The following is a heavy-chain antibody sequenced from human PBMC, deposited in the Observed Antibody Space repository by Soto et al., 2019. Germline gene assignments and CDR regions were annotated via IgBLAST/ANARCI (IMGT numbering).Heavy chain of an antibody. CDR3: ARDRLHSYASITFDY. Sequence: QVQLVQSGAEVKKPGASVKVSCKASGYTFTTYGISWVRQAPGQGLEWMGWISTYSGNTDYAQSLQGRVTKTTDTSTNTAYMELRSLSSDDTAVYYCARDRLHSYASITFDYWGQGGLVTDST. D-gene: IGHD3-10*01. J-gene: IGHJ4*02. CDR1: GYTFTTYG. V-gene: IGHV1-18*01. CDR2: ISTYSGNT.